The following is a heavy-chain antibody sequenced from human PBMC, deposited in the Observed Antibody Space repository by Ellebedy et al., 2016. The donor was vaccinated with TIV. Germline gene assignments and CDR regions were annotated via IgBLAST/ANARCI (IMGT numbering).Heavy chain of an antibody. CDR2: ISYDGSNK. D-gene: IGHD5-24*01. CDR3: AKGPVGDGYKGKYDY. Sequence: GESLKISCAASGFTFSSYAMHWVRQAPGKGLEWVAVISYDGSNKYYADSVKGRFTISRGNSKNTLYLQMNSLRAEDTAVYYCAKGPVGDGYKGKYDYWGQGTLVTVSS. V-gene: IGHV3-30*01. J-gene: IGHJ4*02. CDR1: GFTFSSYA.